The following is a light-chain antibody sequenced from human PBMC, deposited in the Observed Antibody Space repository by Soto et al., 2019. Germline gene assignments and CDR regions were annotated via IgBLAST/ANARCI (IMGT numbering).Light chain of an antibody. CDR3: QQYTSYPWT. J-gene: IGKJ1*01. Sequence: DIQMTQSPSTLSASVGDRVTITCRASQSISSWLAWYQQKPGKAPKLLIYDASSLESGVPSRFSGSGSGTEITLTISSLQPDDFATYYCQQYTSYPWTFGQGTKVDIK. V-gene: IGKV1-5*01. CDR1: QSISSW. CDR2: DAS.